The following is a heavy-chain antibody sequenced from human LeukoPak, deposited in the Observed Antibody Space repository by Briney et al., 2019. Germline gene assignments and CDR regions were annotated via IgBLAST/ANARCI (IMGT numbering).Heavy chain of an antibody. Sequence: SETLSLTCTVSGGSISSYYWSWIRQPPGKGLEWIGYIYYSGSTNYNPSLKSRVTISVDTSKNQFSLKLSSVTAADAAVYYCARVRITMVRGRPNWFDPWGQGTLVTVSS. CDR1: GGSISSYY. D-gene: IGHD3-10*01. V-gene: IGHV4-59*01. CDR3: ARVRITMVRGRPNWFDP. CDR2: IYYSGST. J-gene: IGHJ5*02.